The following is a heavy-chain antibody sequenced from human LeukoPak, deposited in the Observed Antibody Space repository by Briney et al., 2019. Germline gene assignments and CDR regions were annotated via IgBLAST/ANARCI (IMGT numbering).Heavy chain of an antibody. CDR2: ISSNGGST. V-gene: IGHV3-64*01. J-gene: IGHJ4*02. CDR1: GFTFSSYA. D-gene: IGHD3-3*01. Sequence: GGSLRLSCAASGFTFSSYAMRWVRQAPGKGLEYVSAISSNGGSTYYANSVKGRFTISRDNSKNTLYLQMGSLRAEDMAVYYCARGYDFWSGYWSHSDYWGQGTLVTVSS. CDR3: ARGYDFWSGYWSHSDY.